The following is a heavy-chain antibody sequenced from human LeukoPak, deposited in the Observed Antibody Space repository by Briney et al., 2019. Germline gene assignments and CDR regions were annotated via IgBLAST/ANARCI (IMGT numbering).Heavy chain of an antibody. V-gene: IGHV1-69*04. D-gene: IGHD3-9*01. CDR3: ASLRYFDSGDFDY. CDR2: IIPILGIA. J-gene: IGHJ4*02. Sequence: GASVKVSCKASGGTFSSYAISWVRQAPGQGLEWMGRIIPILGIANYAQKFQGRVTITADKSTSTAYMELSSLRSEDTAVYYCASLRYFDSGDFDYWGQGTLVTVSS. CDR1: GGTFSSYA.